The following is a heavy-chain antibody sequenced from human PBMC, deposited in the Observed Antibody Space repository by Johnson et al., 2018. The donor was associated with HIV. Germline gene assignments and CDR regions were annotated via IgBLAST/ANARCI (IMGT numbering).Heavy chain of an antibody. V-gene: IGHV3-20*04. CDR1: GFTFDDYG. Sequence: VQLVESGGGVVQPGRSLRLSCAASGFTFDDYGMNWVRQTPEKGLEWVSGVNWNGGSTGYADSVKGRFTISRDNAKSSLYLQMNSLRAEDTAVYYCARMKTARQNAFDVWGQGTMVTVSS. J-gene: IGHJ3*01. CDR3: ARMKTARQNAFDV. CDR2: VNWNGGST. D-gene: IGHD6-6*01.